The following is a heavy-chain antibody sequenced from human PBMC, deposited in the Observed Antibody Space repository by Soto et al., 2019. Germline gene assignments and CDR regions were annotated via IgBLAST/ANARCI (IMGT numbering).Heavy chain of an antibody. CDR3: ARWGDYGGYYFDY. CDR2: IYYSGST. CDR1: GGSISSGGYY. Sequence: SETLSLTCTVSGGSISSGGYYWSWIRQHPGKGLEWIGYIYYSGSTYYNPSLKSRVTISVDTSKNQFSLKLSSVTAADTAVYYCARWGDYGGYYFDYWGQGTLVTVSS. D-gene: IGHD4-17*01. J-gene: IGHJ4*02. V-gene: IGHV4-31*03.